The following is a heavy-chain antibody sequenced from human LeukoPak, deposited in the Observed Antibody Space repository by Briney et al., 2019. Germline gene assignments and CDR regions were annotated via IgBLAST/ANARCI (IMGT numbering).Heavy chain of an antibody. Sequence: GGSLRLSCAASGFTFRDLAMSWVRQAPGKGLEWVSAISGDAHSTYYADSLKGRFTISRDNSKNTLYLQMNSLRAADTATYFCVKDAPLPFDFWGQGALVIVSS. V-gene: IGHV3-23*01. CDR1: GFTFRDLA. CDR3: VKDAPLPFDF. CDR2: ISGDAHST. J-gene: IGHJ4*02.